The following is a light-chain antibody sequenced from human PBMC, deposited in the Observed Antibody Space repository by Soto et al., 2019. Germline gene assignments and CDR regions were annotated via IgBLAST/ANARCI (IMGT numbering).Light chain of an antibody. CDR2: RNS. Sequence: QSVLTQSPSASGTPGQRVTISCSGSASTIGRNYVYWYRQLPGTAPKLLIYRNSQRPSGVPDRFSGSKSGTSASLAISGLRSEDEADYYCAAWDDNLSGLYVFGAGTKVTVL. J-gene: IGLJ1*01. V-gene: IGLV1-47*01. CDR3: AAWDDNLSGLYV. CDR1: ASTIGRNY.